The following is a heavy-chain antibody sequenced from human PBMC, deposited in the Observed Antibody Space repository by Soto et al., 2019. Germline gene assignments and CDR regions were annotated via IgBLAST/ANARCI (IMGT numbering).Heavy chain of an antibody. CDR3: AKFRGSGSPSAWFFDY. D-gene: IGHD3-10*01. V-gene: IGHV3-23*01. CDR1: GFTFSTYA. Sequence: GGSLRLSCAASGFTFSTYAMSWVRQAPGKGLEWVSGIRSSGTNTYYGDFVKGRFTISRDNSKNTVYLEMNSLRAEDTAVYCCAKFRGSGSPSAWFFDYWGQGTLVTVSS. CDR2: IRSSGTNT. J-gene: IGHJ4*02.